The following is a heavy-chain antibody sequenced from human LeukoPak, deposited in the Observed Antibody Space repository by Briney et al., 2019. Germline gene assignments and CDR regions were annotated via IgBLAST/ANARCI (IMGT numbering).Heavy chain of an antibody. CDR1: GGSFSGYY. CDR3: ARLCIAARPGRFVDY. CDR2: INHSGST. Sequence: SETLSLTCDVYGGSFSGYYWSWIRQPPGKGLEWIGEINHSGSTNYNPSLKSRVTISVDTSKNQFSLKLSSVTAADTAVYYCARLCIAARPGRFVDYWGQGTLVTVSS. D-gene: IGHD6-6*01. V-gene: IGHV4-34*01. J-gene: IGHJ4*02.